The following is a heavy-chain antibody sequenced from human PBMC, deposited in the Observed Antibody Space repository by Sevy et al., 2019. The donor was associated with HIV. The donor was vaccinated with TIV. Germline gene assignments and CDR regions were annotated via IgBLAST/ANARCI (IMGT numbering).Heavy chain of an antibody. CDR2: ITDSGGGT. CDR1: GFTFSRYA. D-gene: IGHD4-17*01. Sequence: GGSLRLSCAASGFTFSRYAMSWVRQAPGKGLERVSAITDSGGGTYYADSVKGRFTISRDNTKNTLYLQMSSLRAEDTAVYYCAREGPYGDSSFDYWGQGTLVTVSS. CDR3: AREGPYGDSSFDY. V-gene: IGHV3-23*01. J-gene: IGHJ4*02.